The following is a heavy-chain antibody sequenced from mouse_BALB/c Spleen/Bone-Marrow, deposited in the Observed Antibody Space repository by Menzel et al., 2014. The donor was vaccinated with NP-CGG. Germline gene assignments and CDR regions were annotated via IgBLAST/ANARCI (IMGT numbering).Heavy chain of an antibody. Sequence: QVHVKQSGAELVRPGSSVKISCKASGYAFSSYRMNWVKQRPGQGLEWIGQIYPGDGDTNYNGKFKGKATLTADKSSSTAYMQLSSLTSEDSAVYFCARNSGAMDYWGQGTSVTVSS. D-gene: IGHD3-1*01. CDR3: ARNSGAMDY. CDR1: GYAFSSYR. CDR2: IYPGDGDT. J-gene: IGHJ4*01. V-gene: IGHV1-80*01.